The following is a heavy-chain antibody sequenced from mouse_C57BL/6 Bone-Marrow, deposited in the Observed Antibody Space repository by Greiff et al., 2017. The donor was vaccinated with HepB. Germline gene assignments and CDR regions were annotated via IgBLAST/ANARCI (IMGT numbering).Heavy chain of an antibody. CDR2: IYPRSGNT. V-gene: IGHV1-81*01. CDR1: GYTFTSYG. D-gene: IGHD2-2*01. J-gene: IGHJ1*03. CDR3: ARGAGGYLYWYFDV. Sequence: QVQLQQSGAELARPGASVKLSCKASGYTFTSYGISWVKQRTGQGLEWIGEIYPRSGNTYYNEKFKGKATLTADKSSSTAYMELRSLTSEDSAVYVCARGAGGYLYWYFDVWGTGTTVTVSS.